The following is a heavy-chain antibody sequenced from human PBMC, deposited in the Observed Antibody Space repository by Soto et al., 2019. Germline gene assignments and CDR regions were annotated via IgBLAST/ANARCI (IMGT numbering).Heavy chain of an antibody. CDR3: GGGGERIVAKRPVLAF. V-gene: IGHV4-4*08. J-gene: IGHJ2*01. CDR1: GDSIRSYC. CDR2: ICNSGTT. Sequence: PSATLTVTCTVSGDSIRSYCWTWIRQPPGERLEWFGCICNSGTTNYNPSLKSRVAISIDIQKNQFSLQLSFVTVCDTAFYYCGGGGERIVAKRPVLAFGGSGTSVPVSS. D-gene: IGHD3-22*01.